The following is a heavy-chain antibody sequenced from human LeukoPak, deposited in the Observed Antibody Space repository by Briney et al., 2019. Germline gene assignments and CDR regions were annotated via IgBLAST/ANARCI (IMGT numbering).Heavy chain of an antibody. V-gene: IGHV3-23*01. Sequence: GGSLRLSCAASGFTFSSYAMSWVRLAPGKGLEWVSAISGSGGSTYYADSVKDRFTISRDNSKNTLYLQMNSLRAEDTAVYYCAKDRDWVPAASGYFDYWGQGTLVTVSS. D-gene: IGHD2-2*01. CDR1: GFTFSSYA. J-gene: IGHJ4*02. CDR2: ISGSGGST. CDR3: AKDRDWVPAASGYFDY.